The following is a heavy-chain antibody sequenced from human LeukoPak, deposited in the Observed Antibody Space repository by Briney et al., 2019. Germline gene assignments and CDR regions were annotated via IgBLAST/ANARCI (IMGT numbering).Heavy chain of an antibody. CDR3: ARATYSNYVYYFDY. Sequence: SETLSLTCTVSGDSISSDYWSWIRQPPGKGLEWIEYIYYSGSTNYNPSLKSRVTISIDTSKNQFSLKLSSVTAADTAVYYCARATYSNYVYYFDYWGQGTLVTVSS. D-gene: IGHD4-11*01. J-gene: IGHJ4*02. V-gene: IGHV4-59*01. CDR2: IYYSGST. CDR1: GDSISSDY.